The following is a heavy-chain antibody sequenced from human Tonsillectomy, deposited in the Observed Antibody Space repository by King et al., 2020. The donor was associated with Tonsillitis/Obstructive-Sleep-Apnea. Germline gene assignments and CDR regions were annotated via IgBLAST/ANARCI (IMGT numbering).Heavy chain of an antibody. J-gene: IGHJ6*03. V-gene: IGHV4-34*01. D-gene: IGHD3-3*01. CDR3: GRSDYDFWSGYYRVYYYYMDV. Sequence: VQLQQWGAGLLKPSETLSLTCAVYGGSFSGYYWSWIRQPPGKGLEWIGEINHSGSTNYNPSLKSRVTISVDTSKNQFSLKLSSVTAADTAVYYCGRSDYDFWSGYYRVYYYYMDVWGKGTTVTVSS. CDR1: GGSFSGYY. CDR2: INHSGST.